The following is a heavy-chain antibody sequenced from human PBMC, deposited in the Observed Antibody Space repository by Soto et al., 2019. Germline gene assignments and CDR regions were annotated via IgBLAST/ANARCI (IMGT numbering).Heavy chain of an antibody. CDR3: ARDYSNKGFEY. CDR1: GFTFSGYY. D-gene: IGHD4-4*01. Sequence: QVHLVESGGGSVKPGGSLRLSCAASGFTFSGYYMNWIRQAPGRGLEWVSYITGFGDTIYYADSVKGRFTISRDNAKNSLYLQMNNLRAEDTAFYYCARDYSNKGFEYWGQGTLVTVSS. CDR2: ITGFGDTI. J-gene: IGHJ4*02. V-gene: IGHV3-11*01.